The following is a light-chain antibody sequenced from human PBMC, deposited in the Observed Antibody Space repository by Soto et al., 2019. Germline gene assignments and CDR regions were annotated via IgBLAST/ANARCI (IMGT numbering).Light chain of an antibody. J-gene: IGKJ1*01. Sequence: EFVLTQSPGTLSLSPGERATLSCRASQTVRNNYLAWYQQRPGQPPRLLIYGASTRDTGVPTRFSGSGSGTEFTLTITNLQSEDFVVYYCQQYNNWPPWTFGQGTKVDIK. CDR2: GAS. V-gene: IGKV3D-15*01. CDR3: QQYNNWPPWT. CDR1: QTVRNN.